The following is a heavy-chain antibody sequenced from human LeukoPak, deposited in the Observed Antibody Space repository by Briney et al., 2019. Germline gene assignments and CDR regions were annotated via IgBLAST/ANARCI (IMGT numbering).Heavy chain of an antibody. V-gene: IGHV1-18*04. CDR3: ARDLKDTAMVYYYYMDV. CDR2: ISAYNGNT. CDR1: GYTFTGYY. J-gene: IGHJ6*03. Sequence: ASVKVSCKASGYTFTGYYMHWVRQAPGQWLEWMGWISAYNGNTNYAQKLQGRVTMTTDTSTSTTYMELRSLRSDDTAVYYCARDLKDTAMVYYYYMDVWGKGTTVTVSS. D-gene: IGHD5-18*01.